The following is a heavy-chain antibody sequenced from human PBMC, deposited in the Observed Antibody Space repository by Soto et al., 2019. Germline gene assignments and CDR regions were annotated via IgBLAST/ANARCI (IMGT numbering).Heavy chain of an antibody. Sequence: QPGGSLRLSCAASGFTFSSYGMHWVRQAPGKGLEWVAVISYDGSNKYYADSVKGRFTISRDNSKNTLYLQMNSLRAEDTAVYYCAKDSRPWVGGSPVYWGQGTLVTVSS. CDR2: ISYDGSNK. V-gene: IGHV3-30*18. CDR3: AKDSRPWVGGSPVY. J-gene: IGHJ4*02. D-gene: IGHD1-26*01. CDR1: GFTFSSYG.